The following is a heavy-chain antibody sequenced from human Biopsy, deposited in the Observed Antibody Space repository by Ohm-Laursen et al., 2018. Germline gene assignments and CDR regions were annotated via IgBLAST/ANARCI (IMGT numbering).Heavy chain of an antibody. CDR1: GFTFSDYY. Sequence: SLRLSCAASGFTFSDYYMSWVRQAPGKGLEWVSYISGTGGSLDYADSVKGRFTISRDNAKNSLYLQINSLRAEDTAVYYCARDLSCGTVSDYWGQGTLVTVSS. J-gene: IGHJ4*02. D-gene: IGHD1/OR15-1a*01. V-gene: IGHV3-11*01. CDR3: ARDLSCGTVSDY. CDR2: ISGTGGSL.